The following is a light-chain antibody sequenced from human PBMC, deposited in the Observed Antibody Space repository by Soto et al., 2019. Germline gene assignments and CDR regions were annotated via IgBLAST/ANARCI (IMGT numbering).Light chain of an antibody. CDR2: AAS. V-gene: IGKV1-39*01. Sequence: DIQMTQSPSSLSASVGDRVTITCRASQSISSYLNWYQQKPGKAPKVLIYAASSLQSGVPSRFSRTGSETDFPLTISSLQPEDFATYYCQQSYNTPFTFGPGTKVDIK. J-gene: IGKJ3*01. CDR1: QSISSY. CDR3: QQSYNTPFT.